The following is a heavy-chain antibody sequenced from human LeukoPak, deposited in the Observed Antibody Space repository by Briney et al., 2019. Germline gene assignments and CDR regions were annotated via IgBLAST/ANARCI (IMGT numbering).Heavy chain of an antibody. Sequence: GASVKVSCKASGYTFTSYGISWVRQAPGQGLEWMGWISAYNGNTNYAQKLQGRVTMTTDTSTSTAYMELRSLRSDDTAVYYCAKIYYDSSGYYSFFDYWGQGPLVTVSS. CDR2: ISAYNGNT. CDR3: AKIYYDSSGYYSFFDY. V-gene: IGHV1-18*01. J-gene: IGHJ4*02. CDR1: GYTFTSYG. D-gene: IGHD3-22*01.